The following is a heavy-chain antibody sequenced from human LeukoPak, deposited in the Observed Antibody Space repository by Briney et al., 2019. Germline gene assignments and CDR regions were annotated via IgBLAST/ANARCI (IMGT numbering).Heavy chain of an antibody. Sequence: GGSLRHSCAASGFTFSSYWMHWVRQAPGKGLVWVSRINSDGSSTSYADSVKGRFTISRDNAKNTLYLQMNSLRAEDTAVYYCARGGGYSYGPLDYWGQGTLVTVSS. J-gene: IGHJ4*02. D-gene: IGHD5-18*01. V-gene: IGHV3-74*01. CDR2: INSDGSST. CDR3: ARGGGYSYGPLDY. CDR1: GFTFSSYW.